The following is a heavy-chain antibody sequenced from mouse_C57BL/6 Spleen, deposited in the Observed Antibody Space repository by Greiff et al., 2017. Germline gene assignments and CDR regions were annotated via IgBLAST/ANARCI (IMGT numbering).Heavy chain of an antibody. CDR3: AYYYGSSYGGWYFDV. J-gene: IGHJ1*03. D-gene: IGHD1-1*01. CDR1: GYTFTSYW. CDR2: IYPGSGST. Sequence: QVQLKQPGAELVKPGASVKMSCKASGYTFTSYWITWVKQRPGQGLEWIGDIYPGSGSTNYNEKFKSKATLTVDTSSSTAYMQLSSLTSEDSAVYYGAYYYGSSYGGWYFDVWGTGTTVTVSA. V-gene: IGHV1-55*01.